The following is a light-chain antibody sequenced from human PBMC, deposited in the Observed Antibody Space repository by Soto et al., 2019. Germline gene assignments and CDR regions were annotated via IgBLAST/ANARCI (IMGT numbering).Light chain of an antibody. CDR3: QQYNSYPVP. J-gene: IGKJ1*01. Sequence: DIQMTQSPSTLSASVGDRVTITCRASQSISSWLAWYQQKPGKAPKLLIYDASSLESGVPSRFSGSGSGTEFTLPISSLQPDDFATYYCQQYNSYPVPFGQGTKVEIK. V-gene: IGKV1-5*01. CDR2: DAS. CDR1: QSISSW.